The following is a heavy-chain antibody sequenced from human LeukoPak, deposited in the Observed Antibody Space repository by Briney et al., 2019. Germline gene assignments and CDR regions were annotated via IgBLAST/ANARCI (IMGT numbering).Heavy chain of an antibody. D-gene: IGHD2-21*01. V-gene: IGHV4-30-2*01. J-gene: IGHJ6*03. CDR3: ARGIGNYYMDV. CDR2: IYHSGST. CDR1: GGSITNANSY. Sequence: SQTLSLTCTVSGGSITNANSYWSWIRQPPGKGLEWIGYIYHSGSTYSNPSLRSRVFISIDTSKSQFSLIVSSVTVADTAVYFCARGIGNYYMDVWGEGTTVTVSS.